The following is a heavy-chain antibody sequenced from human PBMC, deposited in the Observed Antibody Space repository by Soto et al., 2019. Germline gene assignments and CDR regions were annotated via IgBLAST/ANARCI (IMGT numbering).Heavy chain of an antibody. CDR2: ISYDGSNK. J-gene: IGHJ3*02. D-gene: IGHD2-21*01. CDR1: GFTFSSYA. CDR3: ARDPPLWGAFDI. Sequence: QVQLVESGGGVVQPGRSLRLSCAASGFTFSSYAMHWVRQAPGKGLEWVAVISYDGSNKYYADSVKGRFTISRDNSKNTLYLQMNSLRAEDTAVYYCARDPPLWGAFDIRAQGTMVTVSS. V-gene: IGHV3-30-3*01.